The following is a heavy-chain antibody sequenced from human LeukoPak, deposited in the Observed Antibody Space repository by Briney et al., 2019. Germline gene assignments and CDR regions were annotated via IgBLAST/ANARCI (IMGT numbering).Heavy chain of an antibody. D-gene: IGHD3-22*01. CDR1: NYPITSDSC. CDR3: AQIHYYNTRAPFCY. V-gene: IGHV4-38-2*01. Sequence: PSETLSLTCDVSNYPITSDSCWAWIRQPPGRGLEWLATICNGGNTNYNPSLENRLTISLDASKNQFSVKLTSVAAADTAFYFCAQIHYYNTRAPFCYWGQGTLITVSS. CDR2: ICNGGNT. J-gene: IGHJ4*02.